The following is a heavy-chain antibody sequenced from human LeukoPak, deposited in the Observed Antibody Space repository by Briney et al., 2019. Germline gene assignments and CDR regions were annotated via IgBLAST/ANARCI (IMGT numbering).Heavy chain of an antibody. V-gene: IGHV4-59*11. CDR1: GGSFTTHY. CDR3: ASDSISMNAFDA. D-gene: IGHD3-22*01. Sequence: KASETLSLTCTVSGGSFTTHYWSRIRQPPGKGLEWIGYISYIGSTNYNPSLKSRVTISIDTSKNEVSLMLTSVTAADTAVYYCASDSISMNAFDAWGQGTMVTVSS. CDR2: ISYIGST. J-gene: IGHJ3*01.